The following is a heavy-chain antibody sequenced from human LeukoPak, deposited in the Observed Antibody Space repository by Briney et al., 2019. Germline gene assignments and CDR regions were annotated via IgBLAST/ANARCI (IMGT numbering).Heavy chain of an antibody. Sequence: GESLKISCTCSGYSFTNYWIVWVRQMPGKGLEWMGVILPGNLDTRYMSSFQGLVTISADTSINTVYLQWNNLKASDTAMYYCAREAYGSGEVWGQGTLFAVSS. J-gene: IGHJ4*02. V-gene: IGHV5-51*01. CDR2: ILPGNLDT. CDR1: GYSFTNYW. CDR3: AREAYGSGEV. D-gene: IGHD3-10*01.